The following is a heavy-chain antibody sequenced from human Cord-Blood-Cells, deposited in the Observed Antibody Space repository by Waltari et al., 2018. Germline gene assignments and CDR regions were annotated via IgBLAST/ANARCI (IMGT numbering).Heavy chain of an antibody. CDR2: INPSGGST. V-gene: IGHV1-46*03. Sequence: QVQLVQSGAEVKNAGASVKVSCNASGYTFSSYYMHCVRQAPGQGLEWMVIINPSGGSTSYAQKFQGRVTMTRDTSTSTVYMELSSLRSEDTAVYYCARPKSTVDAFDIWGQGTMVTVSS. CDR3: ARPKSTVDAFDI. J-gene: IGHJ3*02. D-gene: IGHD2-2*01. CDR1: GYTFSSYY.